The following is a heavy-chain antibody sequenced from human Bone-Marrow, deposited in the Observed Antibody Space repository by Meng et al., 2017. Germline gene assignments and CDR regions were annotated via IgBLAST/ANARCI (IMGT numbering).Heavy chain of an antibody. J-gene: IGHJ3*02. Sequence: ASVKVSCKASGYTFTSYDIIWVRQAPGHGLEWMGRINPNSGGTNYAQKFQGRVTMARDTSINTAYMELIRLTSDDTDVYYCARALDFDIWGQGTMVTVSS. CDR2: INPNSGGT. D-gene: IGHD1-1*01. V-gene: IGHV1-2*05. CDR3: ARALDFDI. CDR1: GYTFTSYD.